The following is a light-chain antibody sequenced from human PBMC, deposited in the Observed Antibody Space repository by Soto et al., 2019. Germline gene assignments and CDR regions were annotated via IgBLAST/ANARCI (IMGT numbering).Light chain of an antibody. CDR2: GAS. Sequence: EIVMTQSPDTLSVSPGGRATPSSRASQSVSSNLAWFQQKPGQAPRLLIYGASTRATGIPDRFSGSGSGTDFTLTISSLEPEDFAVYYCQQRSNWPPITFGQGTRLEIK. J-gene: IGKJ5*01. CDR1: QSVSSN. CDR3: QQRSNWPPIT. V-gene: IGKV3-11*01.